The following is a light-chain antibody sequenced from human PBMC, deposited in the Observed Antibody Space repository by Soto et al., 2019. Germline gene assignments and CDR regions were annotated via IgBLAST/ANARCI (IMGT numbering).Light chain of an antibody. V-gene: IGKV1-5*03. CDR1: QSISSW. Sequence: DIQMTQSPSTLSASVGDRVTITCRASQSISSWLSWYQQKPGKAPKLLIYKASSLESGVPSRFSGGGSGTEFTLSISSLRPDDFATYYCQQYDSFPRTFGQGTKVEIK. CDR2: KAS. J-gene: IGKJ1*01. CDR3: QQYDSFPRT.